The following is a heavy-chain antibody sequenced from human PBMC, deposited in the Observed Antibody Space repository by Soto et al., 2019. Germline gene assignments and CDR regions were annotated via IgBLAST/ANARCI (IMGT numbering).Heavy chain of an antibody. CDR3: SRDLIAAADTAG. Sequence: QVQLVQSGAEVKKPGSSVKVSCKASGGTFSSYAISWVRQAPGQGLEWMGGIIPIFGTANCAQKVQGRGTITADESPSTAYMELSSLRSEDTAVYYCSRDLIAAADTAGWGQGTLVTVSS. V-gene: IGHV1-69*12. D-gene: IGHD6-13*01. CDR1: GGTFSSYA. J-gene: IGHJ4*02. CDR2: IIPIFGTA.